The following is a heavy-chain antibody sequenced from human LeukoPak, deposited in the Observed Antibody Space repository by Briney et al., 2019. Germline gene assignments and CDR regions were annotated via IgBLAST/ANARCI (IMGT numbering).Heavy chain of an antibody. D-gene: IGHD2-2*01. CDR2: INSAGDNI. CDR1: GFTFSDYF. V-gene: IGHV3-11*04. Sequence: GGSLRLSCVASGFTFSDYFMSWIRQAPGKGLEWLSFINSAGDNIYYADSVKGRFTISRDNAKKTLYLEMNSLRAEDTAVYYCARGVYCSSTSCYLRLDYYYYYMDVWGKGTTVTVSS. CDR3: ARGVYCSSTSCYLRLDYYYYYMDV. J-gene: IGHJ6*03.